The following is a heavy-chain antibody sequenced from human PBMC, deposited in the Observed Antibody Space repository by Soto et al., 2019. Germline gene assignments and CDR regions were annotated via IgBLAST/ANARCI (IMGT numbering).Heavy chain of an antibody. J-gene: IGHJ4*02. V-gene: IGHV3-7*01. Sequence: GGSLRLSCAASGFTFSSYWMSWVRLAPGKGLEWVANIKQDGSEKYYVDSVKGRFTISRDNAKNSLYLQMNSLRAEDTAVYYCARDTGNIYCSGGSCYGSRNDYFDYWGQGTLVTVSS. CDR2: IKQDGSEK. CDR3: ARDTGNIYCSGGSCYGSRNDYFDY. CDR1: GFTFSSYW. D-gene: IGHD2-15*01.